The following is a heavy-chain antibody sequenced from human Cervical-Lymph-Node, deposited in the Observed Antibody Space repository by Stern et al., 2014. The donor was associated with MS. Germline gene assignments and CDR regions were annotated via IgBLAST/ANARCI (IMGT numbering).Heavy chain of an antibody. V-gene: IGHV3-9*01. CDR1: GFTFDDYA. J-gene: IGHJ4*02. CDR2: ISWNSGSI. D-gene: IGHD2-2*01. Sequence: EVQLLESGGGLVQPGRSLRLSCAASGFTFDDYAMHWVRQAPGKGLEWVSGISWNSGSIGYADSVKGRFTISRDNAKNSLYLQMNSLRAEDTALYYCAKGVDFDYWGQGTLVTVSS. CDR3: AKGVDFDY.